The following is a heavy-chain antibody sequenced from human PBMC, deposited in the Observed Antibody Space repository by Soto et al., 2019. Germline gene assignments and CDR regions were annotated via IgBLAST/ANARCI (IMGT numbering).Heavy chain of an antibody. CDR2: ITTDKGKT. D-gene: IGHD2-2*01. CDR3: ARGGLVGGMDV. V-gene: IGHV1-18*01. CDR1: GYTFTNYG. J-gene: IGHJ6*02. Sequence: GASVKVSCKTSGYTFTNYGISWVRQAPGQGLEWMGWITTDKGKTTYARKFQGRVTMTTDTSTSTAYMELRSLRPDDTAVYYCARGGLVGGMDVWGQGTTVTVSS.